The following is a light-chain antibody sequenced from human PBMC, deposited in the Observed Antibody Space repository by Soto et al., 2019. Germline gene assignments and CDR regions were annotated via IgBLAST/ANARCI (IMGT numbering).Light chain of an antibody. CDR2: WAS. CDR3: QQYYSTPLT. CDR1: QSVLYSSNNKNY. J-gene: IGKJ1*01. V-gene: IGKV4-1*01. Sequence: DIVTTQSPDSLAVSLGERATINCKSSQSVLYSSNNKNYLAWYQQSPGQPPKLLIYWASTRESGVPDRFSGSGSGTDFTLTISSLQAEDVAVYYCQQYYSTPLTFGQGTKVEI.